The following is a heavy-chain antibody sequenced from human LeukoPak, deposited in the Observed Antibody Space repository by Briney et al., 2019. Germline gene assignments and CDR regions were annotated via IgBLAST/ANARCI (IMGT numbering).Heavy chain of an antibody. Sequence: SETLSLTSTVSGASSIRDSWCWIRQPPGKGLEWIGYIYYSGNTNHNPSLKSRITISVDTSKNQFSLKLSSVTAADTAVYFCAASKFDWYLLLGGRGTLVTVSS. CDR2: IYYSGNT. V-gene: IGHV4-59*01. CDR3: AASKFDWYLLL. CDR1: GASSIRDS. J-gene: IGHJ2*01. D-gene: IGHD3-10*02.